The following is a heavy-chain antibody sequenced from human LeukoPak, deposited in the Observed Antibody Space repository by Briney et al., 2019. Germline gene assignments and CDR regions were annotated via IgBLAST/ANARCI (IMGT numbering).Heavy chain of an antibody. CDR3: ARHAYYYDSSGYPDAFDI. V-gene: IGHV4-39*01. J-gene: IGHJ3*02. CDR2: FYYSGST. CDR1: GGSISSSTYY. Sequence: SETLSLTCTVSGGSISSSTYYWGWIRQPPGKGLEWIGSFYYSGSTYYNPSLKSRVTISVHTSKNQFSLKLSSVTAADTAVYYCARHAYYYDSSGYPDAFDIWGQGTMVTVSS. D-gene: IGHD3-22*01.